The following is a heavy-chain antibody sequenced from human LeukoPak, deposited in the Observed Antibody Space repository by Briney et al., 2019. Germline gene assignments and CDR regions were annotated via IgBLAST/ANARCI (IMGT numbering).Heavy chain of an antibody. D-gene: IGHD3-3*01. J-gene: IGHJ4*02. V-gene: IGHV1-18*01. Sequence: ASVKVSCKASGYTFTSYGISWVRQAPGQGLEWMGWISAYNGNTNYAQKLQGRVTMTTDTSASTAYMELRSLRSDDTAVYYCARDPMYYDFWSGYYTEGRYFDYWGQGTLVTVFS. CDR1: GYTFTSYG. CDR3: ARDPMYYDFWSGYYTEGRYFDY. CDR2: ISAYNGNT.